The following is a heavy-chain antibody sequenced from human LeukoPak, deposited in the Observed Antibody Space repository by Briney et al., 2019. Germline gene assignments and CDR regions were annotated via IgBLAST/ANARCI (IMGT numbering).Heavy chain of an antibody. D-gene: IGHD3-10*01. J-gene: IGHJ4*02. CDR2: INHSGST. V-gene: IGHV4-34*01. CDR3: AREGAPYGSGSYFPPYYFDY. CDR1: GGSFSVYY. Sequence: SETLSLTCAVYGGSFSVYYWSWIRQSPGKGLEWIGEINHSGSTNYSPSLKSRVTISLDTSKNHFSLKLSSLTAADTALYYCAREGAPYGSGSYFPPYYFDYWGQGTLVTVSS.